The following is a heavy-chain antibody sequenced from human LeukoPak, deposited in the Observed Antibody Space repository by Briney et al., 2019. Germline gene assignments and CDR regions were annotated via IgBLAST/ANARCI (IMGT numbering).Heavy chain of an antibody. CDR3: AKWVEVVPAAKGAFDI. J-gene: IGHJ3*02. V-gene: IGHV3-30-3*02. CDR2: IADDGKDK. D-gene: IGHD2-2*01. Sequence: GGSLRLSCAASGFTFSTYPMHWVRQAPGKGLEWVAVIADDGKDKHYVESVKGRFTISRDNSKNTLYLQMNSLRAEDTAVYYCAKWVEVVPAAKGAFDIWGQGTMVTVSS. CDR1: GFTFSTYP.